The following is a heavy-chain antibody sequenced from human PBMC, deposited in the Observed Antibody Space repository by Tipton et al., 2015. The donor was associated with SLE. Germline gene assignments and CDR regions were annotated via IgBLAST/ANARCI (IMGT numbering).Heavy chain of an antibody. J-gene: IGHJ6*02. Sequence: QVQLVQSGPEVKKPGASVKVSCKASGGTFSSYAISWVRQAPGQGLEWMGGIIPIFGTANYAQKFQGRVTITADESTSTAYMELSSLRSEDTAVYYCARLLRDYYGSGSPLMDVWGQGTTVTVSS. V-gene: IGHV1-69*01. CDR2: IIPIFGTA. CDR1: GGTFSSYA. CDR3: ARLLRDYYGSGSPLMDV. D-gene: IGHD3-10*01.